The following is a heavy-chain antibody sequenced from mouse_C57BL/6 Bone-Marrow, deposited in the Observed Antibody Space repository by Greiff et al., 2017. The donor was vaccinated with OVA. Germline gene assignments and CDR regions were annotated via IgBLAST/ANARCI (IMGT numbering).Heavy chain of an antibody. D-gene: IGHD2-1*01. Sequence: DVMLVESGEGLVKPGGSLKLSCAASGFTFSSYAMSWVRQTPEKRLEWVAYISSGGDYIYYADTVKGGFTLSRDNARNTLYLQMIILKSEDTAMYYCTRDQDGNYKLYYAMDYWGQGTSVTVSS. CDR1: GFTFSSYA. CDR2: ISSGGDYI. J-gene: IGHJ4*01. V-gene: IGHV5-9-1*02. CDR3: TRDQDGNYKLYYAMDY.